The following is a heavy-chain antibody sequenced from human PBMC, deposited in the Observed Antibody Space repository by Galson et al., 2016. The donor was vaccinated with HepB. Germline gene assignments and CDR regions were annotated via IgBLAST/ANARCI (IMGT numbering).Heavy chain of an antibody. CDR1: GLNFKKYG. J-gene: IGHJ4*02. V-gene: IGHV3-23*01. CDR3: ARDGYNHIPFDE. CDR2: IDEDGTTT. Sequence: SLRLSCAASGLNFKKYGLSWVRQAPGKGLEWVSCIDEDGTTTYYADSVKGRFTISRDNSKDTLYLQMGSLRAEDTAVYYCARDGYNHIPFDEWGQGMLVSVS. D-gene: IGHD5-24*01.